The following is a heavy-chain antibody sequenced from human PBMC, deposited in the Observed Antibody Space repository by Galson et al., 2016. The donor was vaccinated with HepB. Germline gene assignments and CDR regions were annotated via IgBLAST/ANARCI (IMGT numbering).Heavy chain of an antibody. CDR3: ARASLIGEIFDS. CDR1: DHTFEDYA. Sequence: SLRLSCATSDHTFEDYAMHWVWQVPGKGLEWVSGISWDSGNIGYGDSVKGRFVISRDNAEKSLYLQMSGLRTEDTAVYFCARASLIGEIFDSWGRGTLVTVS. CDR2: ISWDSGNI. V-gene: IGHV3-9*01. J-gene: IGHJ4*02. D-gene: IGHD3-16*01.